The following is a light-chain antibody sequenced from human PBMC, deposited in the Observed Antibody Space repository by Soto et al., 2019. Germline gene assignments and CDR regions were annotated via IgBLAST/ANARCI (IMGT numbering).Light chain of an antibody. V-gene: IGLV2-14*01. CDR3: CSYAGGYTYL. CDR1: SSDLGGLNY. CDR2: KVD. Sequence: QSALTQPASVSGSPGQSITIPCSGRSSDLGGLNYVSWYQQHPGKVPKLIIYKVDNRPSGISDRFSASKSGNTASLTISGLQAEDEADYFCCSYAGGYTYLFGTGTKVTVL. J-gene: IGLJ1*01.